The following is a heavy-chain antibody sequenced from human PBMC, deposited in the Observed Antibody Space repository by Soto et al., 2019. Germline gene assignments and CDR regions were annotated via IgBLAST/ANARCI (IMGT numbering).Heavy chain of an antibody. CDR1: GGSISSYY. J-gene: IGHJ4*02. V-gene: IGHV4-59*01. CDR3: ARSPSVHTVTTIYDY. CDR2: IYYSGST. D-gene: IGHD4-17*01. Sequence: SETLSLTCTVSGGSISSYYWSWIRQPPGKGLEWIGYIYYSGSTNYNPSLKSRVTISVDTSKNQFSLKLSSVTAADTAVYYCARSPSVHTVTTIYDYWGQGTLVTVS.